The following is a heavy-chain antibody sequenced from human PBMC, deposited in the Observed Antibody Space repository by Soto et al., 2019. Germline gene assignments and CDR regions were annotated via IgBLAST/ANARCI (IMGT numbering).Heavy chain of an antibody. D-gene: IGHD3-22*01. V-gene: IGHV3-23*01. CDR3: AKQYYYDSSGYYQTIAEYFQH. CDR1: GFTFSSYA. CDR2: ISGSGGST. J-gene: IGHJ1*01. Sequence: GGSLRLSCAASGFTFSSYAMSWVRQAPGKGLEWVSAISGSGGSTYYADSVKGRFTISRDNSKNTLYLQMNSLRAEDTAVYYCAKQYYYDSSGYYQTIAEYFQHWGQGTLVTVSS.